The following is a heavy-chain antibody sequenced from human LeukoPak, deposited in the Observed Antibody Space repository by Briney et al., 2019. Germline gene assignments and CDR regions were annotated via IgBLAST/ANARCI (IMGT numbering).Heavy chain of an antibody. D-gene: IGHD3-10*01. CDR3: AGDYGSGETDAFDI. CDR1: GDSISSSSYY. CDR2: IYYSGST. J-gene: IGHJ3*02. Sequence: SGTLSLTCTVSGDSISSSSYYWGRIRQPPGKGLEWIGSIYYSGSTYYNPSLKSRVTISVDTSKNQFSLKLSSVTAADTAVYYCAGDYGSGETDAFDIWGQGTMVTVSS. V-gene: IGHV4-39*07.